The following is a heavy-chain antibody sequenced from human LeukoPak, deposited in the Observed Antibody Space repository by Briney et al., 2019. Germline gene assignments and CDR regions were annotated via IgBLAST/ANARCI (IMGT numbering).Heavy chain of an antibody. J-gene: IGHJ4*02. CDR2: IYYSGSA. CDR1: GGSISSYY. D-gene: IGHD6-13*01. CDR3: ARGIGPGYSSSWYTPDY. Sequence: SETLSLTCTVSGGSISSYYWSWLRQPPGKGLEWIGYIYYSGSANYNPSLKSRVTISVDTSKNQFSLKLSSVTAADTAVYYCARGIGPGYSSSWYTPDYWGQGTLVTVSS. V-gene: IGHV4-59*01.